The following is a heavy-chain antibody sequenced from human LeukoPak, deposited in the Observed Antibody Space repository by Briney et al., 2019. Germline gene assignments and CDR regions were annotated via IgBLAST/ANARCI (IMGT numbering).Heavy chain of an antibody. CDR2: FSGGGGST. J-gene: IGHJ4*02. D-gene: IGHD3-16*01. CDR1: GFTISSYA. V-gene: IGHV3-23*01. CDR3: AKDGGAYFGY. Sequence: GGSLRLSCAASGFTISSYAICWGRQAPGKGLGLVLVFSGGGGSTYYADSVKGRFTISRDNSKTTLYLQMYSLRAQDTVVYYWAKDGGAYFGYWGQEPLLTVSS.